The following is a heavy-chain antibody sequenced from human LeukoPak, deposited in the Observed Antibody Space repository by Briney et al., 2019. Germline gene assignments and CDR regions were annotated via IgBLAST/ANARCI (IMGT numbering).Heavy chain of an antibody. CDR2: IYVTGIT. CDR1: GGSLSSYY. V-gene: IGHV4-4*07. CDR3: AAVPPVDTIML. J-gene: IGHJ4*02. D-gene: IGHD3-16*01. Sequence: PSETLSLTCTVSGGSLSSYYWSWIRQPAGKGLEFIGRIYVTGITNYNPSLQSRVTMSVDTSNNQFSLRLSSVTAADTAVYYCAAVPPVDTIMLWGQGILVTVTS.